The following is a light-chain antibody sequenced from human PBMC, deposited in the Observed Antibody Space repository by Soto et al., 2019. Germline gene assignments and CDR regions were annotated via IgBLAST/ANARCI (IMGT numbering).Light chain of an antibody. J-gene: IGKJ2*01. CDR2: DAS. CDR1: QDISNY. CDR3: QQYDNLPLMYT. V-gene: IGKV1-33*01. Sequence: DIQMTQSPSSLSASVGDRVTITCQAGQDISNYLNWYQQKPGKAPKLLIYDASNLETGVPSRFSGSGSGTDFTFTISSLQPEDIATYYCQQYDNLPLMYTFGQGTKLEIK.